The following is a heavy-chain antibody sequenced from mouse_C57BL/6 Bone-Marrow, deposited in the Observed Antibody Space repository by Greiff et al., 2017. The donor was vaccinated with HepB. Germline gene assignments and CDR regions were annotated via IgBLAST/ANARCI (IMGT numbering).Heavy chain of an antibody. J-gene: IGHJ3*01. CDR2: ISNGGGST. CDR3: ARHAPWFAY. CDR1: GFTFSDYY. Sequence: DVMLVESGGGLVQPGGSLKLSCAASGFTFSDYYMYWVRQTPEKRLEWVAYISNGGGSTYYPDTVKGRFTISRDNAKNTLYLQMSRLKSEYTAMYYCARHAPWFAYWGQGTLVTVSA. V-gene: IGHV5-12*01.